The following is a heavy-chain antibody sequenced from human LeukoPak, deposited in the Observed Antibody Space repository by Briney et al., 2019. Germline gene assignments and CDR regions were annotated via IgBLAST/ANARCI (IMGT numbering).Heavy chain of an antibody. CDR2: IKQDGSET. D-gene: IGHD5-24*01. CDR3: ARETPRRGETRDGYR. Sequence: GGSLRLSCAASGFTFSSYWMSWVRQAPGKGLEWVANIKQDGSETYYADSVKGRFTISRDNPKNLLFLQINSLRVEDTAVYYCARETPRRGETRDGYRWGQGTLVTVSS. J-gene: IGHJ4*02. CDR1: GFTFSSYW. V-gene: IGHV3-7*01.